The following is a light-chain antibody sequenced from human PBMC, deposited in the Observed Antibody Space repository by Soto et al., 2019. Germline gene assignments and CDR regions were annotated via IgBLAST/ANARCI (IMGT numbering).Light chain of an antibody. CDR1: QSVSSN. CDR2: GAA. V-gene: IGKV3-15*01. Sequence: EIMMTQSPATLSVSPGDTATLSCRASQSVSSNLAWYQQKPGQTPRLLMYGAATRATGIPVRFSGSGSGTDFTLTISSLQPEDFAVYYCQQYNNWPLRTFGQGTKVEIK. J-gene: IGKJ1*01. CDR3: QQYNNWPLRT.